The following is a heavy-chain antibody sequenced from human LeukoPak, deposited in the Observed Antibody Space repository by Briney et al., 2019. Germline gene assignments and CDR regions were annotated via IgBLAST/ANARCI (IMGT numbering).Heavy chain of an antibody. D-gene: IGHD2-21*01. Sequence: ASVKVSCKVSGYILSELSMHWVRQAPGQGLEWMGWINPNSGGTNYAQKFQGRVTMTRDTSISTAYMELSRLRSDDTAVYYCARGGGDGYYYYYYMDVWGKGTTVTVSS. CDR3: ARGGGDGYYYYYYMDV. J-gene: IGHJ6*03. CDR1: GYILSELS. CDR2: INPNSGGT. V-gene: IGHV1-2*02.